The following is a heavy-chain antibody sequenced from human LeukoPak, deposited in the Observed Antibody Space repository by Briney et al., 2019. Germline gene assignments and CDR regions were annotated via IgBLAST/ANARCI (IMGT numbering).Heavy chain of an antibody. Sequence: SGTLSLTCAVSGGSISSSNWWSWVRQPPGKGLEWIGEIYHSGSTNYNPSLKSRVTISVDKSKNQFSLKLSSVTAADTAVYYCARDHSGSYPEYFQHWGQGTLVTVSS. V-gene: IGHV4-4*02. D-gene: IGHD1-26*01. CDR2: IYHSGST. J-gene: IGHJ1*01. CDR3: ARDHSGSYPEYFQH. CDR1: GGSISSSNW.